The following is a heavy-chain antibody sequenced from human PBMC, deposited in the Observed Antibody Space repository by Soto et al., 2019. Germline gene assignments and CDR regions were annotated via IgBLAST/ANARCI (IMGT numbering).Heavy chain of an antibody. CDR2: INHSGST. J-gene: IGHJ6*03. D-gene: IGHD2-2*01. CDR3: ARGPSSIRPPYYYYMDV. V-gene: IGHV4-39*07. CDR1: GGSIRTSGYS. Sequence: SETLSLTCTVSGGSIRTSGYSWGWIRRPPEKGLEWIGEINHSGSTNYNPSLKSRVTISVDTSKNQFSLKLSSVTAADTAVYYCARGPSSIRPPYYYYMDVWGKGTTVTVSS.